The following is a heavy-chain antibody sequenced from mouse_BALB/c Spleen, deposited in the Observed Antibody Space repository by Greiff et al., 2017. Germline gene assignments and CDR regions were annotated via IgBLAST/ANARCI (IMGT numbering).Heavy chain of an antibody. CDR2: INPGSGGT. CDR1: GYAFTNYL. D-gene: IGHD1-2*01. Sequence: VQLQESGAELVRPGTSVKVSCKASGYAFTNYLIEWVKQRPGQGLEWIGVINPGSGGTNYNEKFKGKATLTADKSSSTAYMQLSSLTSDDSAVYFCARRFITTAMDYWGQGTTLTVSS. CDR3: ARRFITTAMDY. J-gene: IGHJ2*01. V-gene: IGHV1-54*03.